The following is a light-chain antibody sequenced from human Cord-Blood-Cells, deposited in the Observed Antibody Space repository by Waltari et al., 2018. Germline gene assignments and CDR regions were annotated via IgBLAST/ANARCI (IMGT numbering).Light chain of an antibody. CDR2: DVS. CDR1: SIDVGGYNY. V-gene: IGLV2-14*01. J-gene: IGLJ1*01. Sequence: QSALTQPASVSGSPGQSITISCTGTSIDVGGYNYVSWYQQHPGKAPKLIIYDVSNRPSGSSNRFSGSKSGNTASLTISGLQAEDEADYYCSSYTSSSTYVFGTGTKVTVL. CDR3: SSYTSSSTYV.